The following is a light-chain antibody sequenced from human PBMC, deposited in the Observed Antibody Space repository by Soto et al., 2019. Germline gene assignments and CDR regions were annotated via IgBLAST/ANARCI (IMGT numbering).Light chain of an antibody. Sequence: FVLTQSPATLSLSPGERATLSCRASWNVGSSLAWHQQKPGQAPRLLMYDASKRPTGIPAMFSSSGSGTDFTLTFSSLDAEDFAVYYCKNGRTFGQGTRREIK. V-gene: IGKV3-11*01. J-gene: IGKJ2*01. CDR1: WNVGSS. CDR2: DAS. CDR3: KNGRT.